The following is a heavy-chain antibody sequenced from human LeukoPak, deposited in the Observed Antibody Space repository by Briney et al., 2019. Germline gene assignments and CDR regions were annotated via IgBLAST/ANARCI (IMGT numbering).Heavy chain of an antibody. V-gene: IGHV4-59*01. CDR1: GGSISSYY. Sequence: SETLSLTCTVSGGSISSYYWSWIRQPPGKGLGWIGYIYYSGSTNYNPSLKSRVTISVDTSKNQFSLKLSSVTAADTAVYYCARGGGGPYSSPPRFDPWGQGTLVTVSS. CDR3: ARGGGGPYSSPPRFDP. CDR2: IYYSGST. J-gene: IGHJ5*02. D-gene: IGHD6-13*01.